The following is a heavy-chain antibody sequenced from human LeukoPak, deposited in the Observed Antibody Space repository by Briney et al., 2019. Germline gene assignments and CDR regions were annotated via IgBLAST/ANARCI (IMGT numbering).Heavy chain of an antibody. CDR3: ARGEQVLPVNFFDP. CDR1: GASISSTSYY. D-gene: IGHD1/OR15-1a*01. J-gene: IGHJ5*02. CDR2: IYYTGTA. Sequence: PSETLSLTCTVSGASISSTSYYWAWIRQPPGKGLEWIVSIYYTGTAYYNPSLRSRVTISVDTSKNQVSLKLSSVTAADTAVYYCARGEQVLPVNFFDPWGQGTLVTVSS. V-gene: IGHV4-39*01.